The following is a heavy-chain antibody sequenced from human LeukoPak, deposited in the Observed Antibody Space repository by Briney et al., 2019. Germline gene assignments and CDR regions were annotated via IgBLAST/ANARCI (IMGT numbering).Heavy chain of an antibody. Sequence: PAGGSLRLSRAASGFTFSSYSMNWVRQAPGKGLEWVSYISSSSSTIYYADSVKGRFTISRDNAKNSLYLQMNSLRAEDTAVFYCARVYRLRGYTGYGGDYWGQGTLVTVSS. CDR1: GFTFSSYS. V-gene: IGHV3-48*04. CDR2: ISSSSSTI. J-gene: IGHJ4*02. D-gene: IGHD5-12*01. CDR3: ARVYRLRGYTGYGGDY.